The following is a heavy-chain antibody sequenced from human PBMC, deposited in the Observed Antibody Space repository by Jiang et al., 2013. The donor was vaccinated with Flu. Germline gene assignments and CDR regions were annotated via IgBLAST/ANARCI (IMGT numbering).Heavy chain of an antibody. Sequence: EWVSAISGSGGSTYYADSVKGRFTISRDNSKNTLYLQMNSLRAEDTAVYYCAPVPGSHYYYFDYWGQGTLVTVSS. CDR3: APVPGSHYYYFDY. D-gene: IGHD3-10*01. V-gene: IGHV3-23*01. J-gene: IGHJ4*02. CDR2: ISGSGGST.